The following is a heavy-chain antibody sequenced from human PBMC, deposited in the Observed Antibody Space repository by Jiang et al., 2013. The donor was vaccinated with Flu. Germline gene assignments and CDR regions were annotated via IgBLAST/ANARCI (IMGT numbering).Heavy chain of an antibody. CDR1: GFTFSSYG. V-gene: IGHV3-33*08. D-gene: IGHD6-19*01. J-gene: IGHJ5*02. Sequence: VQLLESGGGVVQPGRSLRLSCAASGFTFSSYGMHWVRQAPGKGLEWVAVIWYDGSNKYYADSVKGRFTISRDNSKNTLYLQMNSLRAEDTAVYYCARDRVTVAGYNWFDPWAREPWSPSP. CDR2: IWYDGSNK. CDR3: ARDRVTVAGYNWFDP.